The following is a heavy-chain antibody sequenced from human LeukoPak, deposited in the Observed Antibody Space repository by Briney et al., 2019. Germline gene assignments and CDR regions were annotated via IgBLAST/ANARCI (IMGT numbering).Heavy chain of an antibody. CDR2: IYYTGNT. CDR3: ARSASSTSRSAFDI. J-gene: IGHJ3*02. D-gene: IGHD6-6*01. CDR1: GGSISTYY. V-gene: IGHV4-59*01. Sequence: SETLSLACTVSGGSISTYYWSWIRQPPGRGLEWIGYIYYTGNTNYNPYLKSRVTISVDTSKNQFSLKLTSVTAADTAVYYCARSASSTSRSAFDIWGQGTMVTVSS.